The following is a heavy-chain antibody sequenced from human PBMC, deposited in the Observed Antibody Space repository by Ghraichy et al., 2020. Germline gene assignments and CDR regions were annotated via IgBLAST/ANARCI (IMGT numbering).Heavy chain of an antibody. CDR3: ARGARRRLYDDFEI. Sequence: SETLAHTCTVSGGSISDYYWSWIRQTPGKGLEWIGDVYYRGNTKYNPSLKSRVTISLDTPTHQFSLKLRSVTTADTAVDYCARGARRRLYDDFEIWGQGTVVTVSS. CDR1: GGSISDYY. D-gene: IGHD2-8*01. J-gene: IGHJ3*02. CDR2: VYYRGNT. V-gene: IGHV4-59*01.